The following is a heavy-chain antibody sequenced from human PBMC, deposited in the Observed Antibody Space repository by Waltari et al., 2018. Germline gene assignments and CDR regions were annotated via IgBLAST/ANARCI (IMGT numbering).Heavy chain of an antibody. CDR1: GFTFSSYG. CDR3: ARERVDIVATISHGMDV. V-gene: IGHV3-33*01. Sequence: QVQLVESGGGVVQPGRSLRLSCAASGFTFSSYGMHWVRQDPGKGLEWVAVIWYDGSNKYYADSVKGRFTISRDNSKNTLYLQMNSLRAEDTAVYYCARERVDIVATISHGMDVWGQGTTVTVSS. J-gene: IGHJ6*02. D-gene: IGHD5-12*01. CDR2: IWYDGSNK.